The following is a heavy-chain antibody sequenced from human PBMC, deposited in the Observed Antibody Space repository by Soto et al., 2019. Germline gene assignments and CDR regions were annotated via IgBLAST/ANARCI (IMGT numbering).Heavy chain of an antibody. V-gene: IGHV3-33*01. J-gene: IGHJ4*02. CDR3: ARDRYSSSWYLDY. CDR1: GFTFSSYG. CDR2: IWYDGSNK. Sequence: QVQLVESGGGVVKPGRSLSLSCAASGFTFSSYGMHWVRQPPGKGLEWVAVIWYDGSNKYYADSVKGRFTISRDNSKNTLYLQMNSLRAEDTAVYYCARDRYSSSWYLDYWGQGTLVTVSS. D-gene: IGHD6-13*01.